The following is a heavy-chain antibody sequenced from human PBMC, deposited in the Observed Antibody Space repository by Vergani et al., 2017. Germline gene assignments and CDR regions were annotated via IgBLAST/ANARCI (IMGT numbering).Heavy chain of an antibody. CDR1: GFTFSSYS. V-gene: IGHV3-21*01. J-gene: IGHJ5*02. D-gene: IGHD3-3*01. CDR3: AREAYDFWSGPKTNWFDP. CDR2: ISSSSSYI. Sequence: EVQLVESGGGLVKPGGSLRLSCAASGFTFSSYSMNWVRQAPGKGLEWVSSISSSSSYIHYADSVKGRFTISRDNAKNSLYLQMNSLRAEDTAVYYCAREAYDFWSGPKTNWFDPWGQGTLVTVSS.